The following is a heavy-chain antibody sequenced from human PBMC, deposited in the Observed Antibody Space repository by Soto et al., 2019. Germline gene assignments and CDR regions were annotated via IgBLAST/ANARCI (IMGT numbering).Heavy chain of an antibody. CDR2: INPNSGGT. CDR1: GGTFTGYY. Sequence: ASVKVSCKASGGTFTGYYMHWVRQAPGQGLEWMGWINPNSGGTNYAQKFQGRVTMTRDTSISTAYMELSRLRSDDTAVYYCARGVGSSFPYYYCYYGMDVWGQGTTVTVSS. V-gene: IGHV1-2*02. CDR3: ARGVGSSFPYYYCYYGMDV. D-gene: IGHD6-6*01. J-gene: IGHJ6*02.